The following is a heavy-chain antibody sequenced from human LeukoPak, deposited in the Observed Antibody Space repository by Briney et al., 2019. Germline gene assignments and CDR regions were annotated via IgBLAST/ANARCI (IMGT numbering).Heavy chain of an antibody. V-gene: IGHV4-38-2*02. CDR3: ARYYDSSGYYHGG. Sequence: PSEALSLTCTVSGYSISSGYYWGWIRQPPGKGLEWIGSFHHTGSTFYNPSLKSRVTISVDTSKNQFSLKLSSVTAADTALYYCARYYDSSGYYHGGWGQGTLVTVSA. CDR1: GYSISSGYY. CDR2: FHHTGST. J-gene: IGHJ4*02. D-gene: IGHD3-22*01.